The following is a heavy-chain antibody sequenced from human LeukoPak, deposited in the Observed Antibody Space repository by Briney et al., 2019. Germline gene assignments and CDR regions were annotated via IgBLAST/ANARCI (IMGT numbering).Heavy chain of an antibody. CDR2: TYFRSKWYN. Sequence: SQTLSLTCAISGDSVSSSTATWNWIRQSPSRGLAWLGTTYFRSKWYNDYAVSVKSRITINPDTSKNQFSLQLSSVTPEDTAVYYCARGWYYYFDYWGQGSLVTVSS. D-gene: IGHD1-14*01. J-gene: IGHJ4*02. V-gene: IGHV6-1*01. CDR3: ARGWYYYFDY. CDR1: GDSVSSSTAT.